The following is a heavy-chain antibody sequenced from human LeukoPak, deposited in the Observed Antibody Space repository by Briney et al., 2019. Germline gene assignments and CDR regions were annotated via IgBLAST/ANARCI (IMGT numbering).Heavy chain of an antibody. Sequence: GASVKVSCTASGYTFTSYYIHWVRQAPGQGLEWMGMINPSDGFTSYAQTFQGRVTITADKSTSTAYMELSSLRSEEPAVYYCARAVVEMGATAFDYWGQGPLVSVSS. J-gene: IGHJ4*02. CDR2: INPSDGFT. CDR1: GYTFTSYY. V-gene: IGHV1-46*01. D-gene: IGHD1-26*01. CDR3: ARAVVEMGATAFDY.